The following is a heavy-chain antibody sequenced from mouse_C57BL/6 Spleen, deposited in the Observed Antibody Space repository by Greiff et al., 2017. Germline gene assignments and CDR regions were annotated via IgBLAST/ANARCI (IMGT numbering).Heavy chain of an antibody. CDR1: GYTFTSYW. D-gene: IGHD1-1*01. V-gene: IGHV1-50*01. Sequence: QVQLQQPGAELVKPGASVKLSCKASGYTFTSYWMQWVKQRPGQGLEWIGEIDPSDSYTNYNQKFKGKATLTVDTSSSTAYMQLSSLTSEDSAVYYCARSLTTVVARDFDYWGQGTTLTVSS. J-gene: IGHJ2*01. CDR2: IDPSDSYT. CDR3: ARSLTTVVARDFDY.